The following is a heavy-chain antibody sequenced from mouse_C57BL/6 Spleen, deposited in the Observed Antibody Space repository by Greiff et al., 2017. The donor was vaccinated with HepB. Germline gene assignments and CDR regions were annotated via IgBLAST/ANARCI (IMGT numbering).Heavy chain of an antibody. CDR1: GYTFTSYW. D-gene: IGHD2-4*01. Sequence: VQLQQPGAELVKPGASVKLSCKASGYTFTSYWMHWVKQRPGQGLEWIGMIHPNSGSTNYNEKFKSKATLTVDKSSSTAYMQLSSLTSEDSAVYCCAPYDYDGNWFGYWGQRALVTVSA. CDR2: IHPNSGST. J-gene: IGHJ3*01. CDR3: APYDYDGNWFGY. V-gene: IGHV1-64*01.